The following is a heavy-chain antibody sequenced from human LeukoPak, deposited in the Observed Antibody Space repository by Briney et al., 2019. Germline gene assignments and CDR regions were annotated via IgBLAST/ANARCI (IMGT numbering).Heavy chain of an antibody. D-gene: IGHD2-2*01. Sequence: GGSLRLSCTVSGFTVSSNSMSWVRQAPGKGLEWVSFIYSGGNTHYSDSVKGRFTISRDNAKNSLYLQMNSLRAEDTAVYYCARDPRTVVVPAAMNAYFDYWGQGTLVTVSS. CDR3: ARDPRTVVVPAAMNAYFDY. J-gene: IGHJ4*02. CDR1: GFTVSSNS. V-gene: IGHV3-66*01. CDR2: IYSGGNT.